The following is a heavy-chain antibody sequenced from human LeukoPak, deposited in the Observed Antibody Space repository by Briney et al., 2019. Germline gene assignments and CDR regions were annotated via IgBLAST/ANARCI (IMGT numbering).Heavy chain of an antibody. CDR2: IYSGGST. CDR3: ARSYSSSRFIMDV. J-gene: IGHJ6*04. D-gene: IGHD6-13*01. CDR1: EFSVGSNY. Sequence: PGGSLRLSCAASEFSVGSNYMTWVRQAPGKGLEWVSLIYSGGSTYYADSVKGRFTISRDNSKNTLYLQMNSLRAEDTAVYYCARSYSSSRFIMDVWGKGTTVTVSS. V-gene: IGHV3-66*01.